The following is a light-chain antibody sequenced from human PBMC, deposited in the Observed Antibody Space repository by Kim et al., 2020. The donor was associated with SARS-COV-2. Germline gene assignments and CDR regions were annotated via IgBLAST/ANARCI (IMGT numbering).Light chain of an antibody. CDR3: QQAHDLPLS. V-gene: IGKV1-12*01. Sequence: DIQMTQSPSFVSASIGDRVIISCRPSQDIGTFLAWYQQKPGKAPKLLIYAASSLRSGVPSRFSGGMSGTTFTLTINSLQPDDFATYVCQQAHDLPLSFGGGAKVDIK. J-gene: IGKJ4*01. CDR1: QDIGTF. CDR2: AAS.